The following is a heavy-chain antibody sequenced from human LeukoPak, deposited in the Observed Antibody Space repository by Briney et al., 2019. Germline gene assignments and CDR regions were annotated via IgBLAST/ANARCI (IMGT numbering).Heavy chain of an antibody. D-gene: IGHD5-24*01. CDR1: GGFISTHY. Sequence: SETLSLTCTVSGGFISTHYWSWIRQPAGEGLQWIGRISTTGSTNHNPSLSSRVTMSIDTSKNQFSLNLRSVTAADTAVYYCAREVQMATQFDYWGQGTLVTVSS. V-gene: IGHV4-4*07. CDR3: AREVQMATQFDY. J-gene: IGHJ4*02. CDR2: ISTTGST.